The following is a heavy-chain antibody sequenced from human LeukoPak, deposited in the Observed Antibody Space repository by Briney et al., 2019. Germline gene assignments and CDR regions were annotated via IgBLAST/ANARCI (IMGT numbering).Heavy chain of an antibody. V-gene: IGHV1-69*05. Sequence: SVKVSRKAFGGSFSSEAISWVRQVPGQGLEWMGGIIPIFGTANYAQKFQGRVTITTDDSTSTAYMEVSSLRSEDTAVYYCARDGGINAFDIWGQGTMVTVSS. J-gene: IGHJ3*02. D-gene: IGHD3-10*01. CDR3: ARDGGINAFDI. CDR2: IIPIFGTA. CDR1: GGSFSSEA.